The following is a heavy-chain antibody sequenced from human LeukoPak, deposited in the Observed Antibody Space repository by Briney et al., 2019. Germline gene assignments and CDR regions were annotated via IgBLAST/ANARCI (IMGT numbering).Heavy chain of an antibody. V-gene: IGHV3-23*01. CDR3: AKEVVMGETNSYYYGMDV. Sequence: GGSLSFSCAASGFNFRGYPMSWVAQVQGKGLGWVSAISGSGAGAHYGESVRSRFTIARDNSQTTLHRQMKSLRADDTAVYYCAKEVVMGETNSYYYGMDVWGQGTTVTVSS. J-gene: IGHJ6*02. CDR1: GFNFRGYP. D-gene: IGHD2-21*01. CDR2: ISGSGAGA.